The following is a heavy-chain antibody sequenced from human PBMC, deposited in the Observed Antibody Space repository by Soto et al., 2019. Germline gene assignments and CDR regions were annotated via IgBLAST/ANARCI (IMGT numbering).Heavy chain of an antibody. CDR3: ARERELLWFGSRNYYYYGMDF. D-gene: IGHD3-10*01. CDR2: ISAYNGNT. Sequence: ASVKVSCKASGYTFTSYGISWVRQAPGQGLEWMGWISAYNGNTNYAQKLQGRVTMTTDTSTSTAYMELRSLRSDDTAVYYCARERELLWFGSRNYYYYGMDFWGQGTTVTVSS. CDR1: GYTFTSYG. V-gene: IGHV1-18*01. J-gene: IGHJ6*02.